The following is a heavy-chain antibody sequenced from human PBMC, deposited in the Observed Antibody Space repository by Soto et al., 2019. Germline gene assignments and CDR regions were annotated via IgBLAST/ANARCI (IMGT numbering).Heavy chain of an antibody. CDR3: TRGAGSGYLGAFDY. V-gene: IGHV3-49*04. CDR2: IRSKAYGGTT. Sequence: PGGSLRLSCTASGFTFGDYAMSWVRQAPGKGLEWVGFIRSKAYGGTTEYAASVKGRFTISRDDSKSIAYLQMNSLKTEDTAVYYCTRGAGSGYLGAFDYWGQGTLVTVSS. CDR1: GFTFGDYA. D-gene: IGHD3-3*01. J-gene: IGHJ4*02.